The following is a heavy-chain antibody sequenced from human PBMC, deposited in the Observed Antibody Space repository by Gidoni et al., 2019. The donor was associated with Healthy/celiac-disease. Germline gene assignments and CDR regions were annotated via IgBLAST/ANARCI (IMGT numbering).Heavy chain of an antibody. CDR3: ARLGYCSGGSCYRAGWFDP. CDR1: GGSITRSSYY. CDR2: IYYSGST. Sequence: QLQLQQSGAGLGKPSEPLSLPCTVSGGSITRSSYYRGWIRPPPGKGLEWIGSIYYSGSTYYNPSLKSRVTISVDTSKNQFSLKLSSVTAADTAVYYCARLGYCSGGSCYRAGWFDPWGQGTLVTVSS. D-gene: IGHD2-15*01. V-gene: IGHV4-39*01. J-gene: IGHJ5*02.